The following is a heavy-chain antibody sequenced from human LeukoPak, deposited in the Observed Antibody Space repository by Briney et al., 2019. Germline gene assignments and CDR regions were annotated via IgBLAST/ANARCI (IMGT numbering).Heavy chain of an antibody. D-gene: IGHD6-19*01. CDR2: IKQDGSEK. CDR1: GLTLSNYW. J-gene: IGHJ4*02. V-gene: IGHV3-7*01. CDR3: ANAGYSSGWFVDY. Sequence: QTGGSLRLSCTASGLTLSNYWMIWVRQAPGKGLQWVAKIKQDGSEKYYADSVKGRFTISRDNSKNTLYLQMNSLRAEDTAVYYCANAGYSSGWFVDYWGQETLVTVSS.